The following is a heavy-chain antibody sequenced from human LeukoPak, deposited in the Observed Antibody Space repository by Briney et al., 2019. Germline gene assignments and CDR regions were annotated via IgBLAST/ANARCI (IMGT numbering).Heavy chain of an antibody. CDR2: IYYSGST. CDR1: GGSISSGDYY. CDR3: ARQDIVVVPAAIGWFDP. Sequence: SETLSLTCTVSGGSISSGDYYWSWIRQPPGKGLEWIGYIYYSGSTYYNLSLKSRVTISVDTSKNQFSLKLGSVTAADTAVYYCARQDIVVVPAAIGWFDPWGQGTLVTVSS. D-gene: IGHD2-2*02. V-gene: IGHV4-30-4*08. J-gene: IGHJ5*02.